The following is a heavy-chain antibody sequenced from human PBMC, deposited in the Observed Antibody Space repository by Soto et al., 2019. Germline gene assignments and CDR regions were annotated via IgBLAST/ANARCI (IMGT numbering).Heavy chain of an antibody. J-gene: IGHJ6*02. Sequence: EVQLLESGGGLVQPGGSLRLSCAASGFTFSTYAMSWVRQAPGKGLEWVSAVSGSGYNTHYADSVQSRFTISRDNSKNTLYLQRNSLRVDDTAVYYCAKDHSVYSGYDYYYGMDVWGQGTTVTVSS. D-gene: IGHD5-12*01. V-gene: IGHV3-23*01. CDR2: VSGSGYNT. CDR3: AKDHSVYSGYDYYYGMDV. CDR1: GFTFSTYA.